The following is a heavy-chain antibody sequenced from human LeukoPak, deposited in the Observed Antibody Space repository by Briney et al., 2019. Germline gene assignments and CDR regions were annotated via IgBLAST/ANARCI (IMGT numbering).Heavy chain of an antibody. D-gene: IGHD4-17*01. CDR1: GCTFDDYG. CDR3: ARDPSGYGDYHDAFDI. CDR2: INWNGGST. Sequence: RAGGSLRLSWAASGCTFDDYGMSWVRQAPGKGLEWVSGINWNGGSTGYADSVKGRFTISRDNAKNSLYLQMNSLRAEDTALYYCARDPSGYGDYHDAFDIWGQGTMVTVSS. J-gene: IGHJ3*02. V-gene: IGHV3-20*04.